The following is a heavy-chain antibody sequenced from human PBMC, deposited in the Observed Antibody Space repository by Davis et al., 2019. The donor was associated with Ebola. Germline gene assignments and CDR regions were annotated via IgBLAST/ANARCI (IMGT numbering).Heavy chain of an antibody. CDR2: ISYDGSNK. CDR1: GFTFSSYA. V-gene: IGHV3-30-3*01. D-gene: IGHD2-2*01. CDR3: ARAEHKGYCSSTSCRTYYYGMDV. J-gene: IGHJ6*02. Sequence: GESLKISCAASGFTFSSYAMHWVRQAPGKGLEWVAVISYDGSNKYYADSVKGRFTISRDNSKNTLYLQMNSLRAEDTAVYYCARAEHKGYCSSTSCRTYYYGMDVWGQGTTVTVSS.